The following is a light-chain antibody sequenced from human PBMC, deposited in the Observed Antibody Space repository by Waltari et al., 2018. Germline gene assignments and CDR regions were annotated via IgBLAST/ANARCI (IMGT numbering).Light chain of an antibody. CDR2: DTN. Sequence: QAVVTQEPSLTVSPGGTVTLPCGSSPGAVTSGHYPYWFQQKPGQAPWTLIYDTNKKHSWTPARFSGSLLGGEAALTLSGARPEDEAEYFCLLYYSGVRVFGGGTKLTVL. CDR1: PGAVTSGHY. V-gene: IGLV7-46*01. J-gene: IGLJ3*02. CDR3: LLYYSGVRV.